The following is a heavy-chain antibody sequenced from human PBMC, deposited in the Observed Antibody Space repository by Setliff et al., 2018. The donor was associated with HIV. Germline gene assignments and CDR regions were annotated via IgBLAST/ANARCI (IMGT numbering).Heavy chain of an antibody. J-gene: IGHJ6*03. CDR2: IYTSGST. Sequence: SETLSLTCTVSGGSISSHYWSWIRQPPGKGLEWIGHIYTSGSTNYNPSLKSRVTMSVGTSTNQFSLKLSSVTAADTAVYYCARCYYNFWSGYPLDYMDVWGKGTTVTVSS. D-gene: IGHD3-3*01. CDR3: ARCYYNFWSGYPLDYMDV. CDR1: GGSISSHY. V-gene: IGHV4-4*08.